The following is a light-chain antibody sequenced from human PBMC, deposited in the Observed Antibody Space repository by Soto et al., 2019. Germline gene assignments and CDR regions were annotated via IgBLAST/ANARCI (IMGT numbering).Light chain of an antibody. CDR2: EVS. CDR1: SSDVGAYNY. J-gene: IGLJ1*01. CDR3: SSYAGSNNYV. Sequence: QSALTQPPSASGSPGQSVTISCTGTSSDVGAYNYVSWYQQHPGKAPKLMIYEVSKRPSGVPDRFSGSKSANTASPTVSGLQAEDEADYYCSSYAGSNNYVFGTGTKVTVL. V-gene: IGLV2-8*01.